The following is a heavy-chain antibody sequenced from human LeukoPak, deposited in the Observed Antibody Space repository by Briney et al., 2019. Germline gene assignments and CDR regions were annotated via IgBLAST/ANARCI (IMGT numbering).Heavy chain of an antibody. Sequence: GGSLRLSCAASGLPFSHFWMSWVRQAPGKGLEWVAYIKKTGSETYYVDSVKGRFTITRDNTRNSLFLQMYSLRAEDTAVYFCAREDGYCSGGNCYSYFDSWGQGTLVTVSS. D-gene: IGHD2-15*01. CDR1: GLPFSHFW. CDR2: IKKTGSET. CDR3: AREDGYCSGGNCYSYFDS. V-gene: IGHV3-7*01. J-gene: IGHJ4*02.